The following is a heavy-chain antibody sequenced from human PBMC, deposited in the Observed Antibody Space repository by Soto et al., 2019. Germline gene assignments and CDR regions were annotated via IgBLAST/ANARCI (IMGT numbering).Heavy chain of an antibody. CDR3: AKVGRRYSRGYAFDI. J-gene: IGHJ3*02. V-gene: IGHV3-9*01. CDR2: ISWNSGSI. Sequence: EVQLVESGGGLVQPGRSLRLSCAASGFTFDDYAMHWVRQAPGKGLEWVSGISWNSGSIGYADSVKGRFTISRDNAKNSLYLQMNSLRAEDTALYYCAKVGRRYSRGYAFDIWGQGTMVTVSS. D-gene: IGHD1-1*01. CDR1: GFTFDDYA.